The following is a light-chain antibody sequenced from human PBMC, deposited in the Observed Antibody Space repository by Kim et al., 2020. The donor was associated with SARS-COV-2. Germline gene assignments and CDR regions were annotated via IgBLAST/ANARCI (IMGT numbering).Light chain of an antibody. CDR1: NLGTKY. Sequence: VSVSPAQPATFTCTGDNLGTKYVCWYQKKSGPSPVLVIYQDYQRPSGIPERFSGSNSGNTATLTISGTQAMDEADYYCQAWDFNRVFGRGTQLTVL. J-gene: IGLJ3*02. CDR2: QDY. V-gene: IGLV3-1*01. CDR3: QAWDFNRV.